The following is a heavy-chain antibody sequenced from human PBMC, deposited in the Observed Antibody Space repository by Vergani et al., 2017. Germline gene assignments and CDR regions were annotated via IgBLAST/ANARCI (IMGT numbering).Heavy chain of an antibody. Sequence: EVQLVESGGGLVQPGGSLRVSCEASGFTFSSYWMSWVRQAPGQGLEWVANIKQHGSEKYYVDYVKGRFTISRDNAKNSLYLQMNSLRAEDTAVYYCAGASSSSGYYYYYYMDVWGKGTTVTVSS. V-gene: IGHV3-7*01. CDR3: AGASSSSGYYYYYYMDV. J-gene: IGHJ6*03. CDR2: IKQHGSEK. D-gene: IGHD6-6*01. CDR1: GFTFSSYW.